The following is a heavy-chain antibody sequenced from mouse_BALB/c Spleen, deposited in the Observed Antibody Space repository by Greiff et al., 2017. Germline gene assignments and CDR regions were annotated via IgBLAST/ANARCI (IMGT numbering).Heavy chain of an antibody. D-gene: IGHD1-1*01. J-gene: IGHJ1*01. CDR2: ISSGGST. CDR3: ARYYGSGFDV. V-gene: IGHV5-6-5*01. CDR1: GFTFSSYA. Sequence: EVMLVESGGGLVQPGGSRKLSCAASGFTFSSYAMSWVRQTPEKRLEWVASISSGGSTYYPDSVKGRFTISRDNARNILYLQMSSLRSEDTAMYYCARYYGSGFDVWGAGTTVTVSS.